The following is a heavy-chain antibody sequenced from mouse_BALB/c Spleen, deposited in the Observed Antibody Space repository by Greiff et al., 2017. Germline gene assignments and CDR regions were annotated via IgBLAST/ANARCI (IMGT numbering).Heavy chain of an antibody. V-gene: IGHV2-6-7*01. CDR3: ARVTVVASYYAMDY. Sequence: QVQLKESGPGLVAPSQSLSITCTVSGFSLTGYGVNWVRQPPGKGLEWLGMIWGDGSTDYNSALKSRLSISKDNSKSQVFLKMNSLQTDDTARYYCARVTVVASYYAMDYWGQGTSVTVSS. D-gene: IGHD1-1*01. CDR2: IWGDGST. CDR1: GFSLTGYG. J-gene: IGHJ4*01.